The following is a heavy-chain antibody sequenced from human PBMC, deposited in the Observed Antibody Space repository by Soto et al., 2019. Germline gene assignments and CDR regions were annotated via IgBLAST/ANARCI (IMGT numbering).Heavy chain of an antibody. CDR2: INPSSGST. D-gene: IGHD1-26*01. Sequence: QVQLVQSGAEVKRPGASVRVSCKASGYTFTTYFMHWVRQAPGQGLEWMGIINPSSGSTTYAQTFQGRVTLTRDTSTRKIYMELSSLRSEDTAVYYCARVVQWAHAFDLWGPGTLVTVSS. CDR3: ARVVQWAHAFDL. J-gene: IGHJ3*01. CDR1: GYTFTTYF. V-gene: IGHV1-46*03.